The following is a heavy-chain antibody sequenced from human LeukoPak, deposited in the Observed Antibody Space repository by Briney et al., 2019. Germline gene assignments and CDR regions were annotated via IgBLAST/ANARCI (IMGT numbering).Heavy chain of an antibody. Sequence: SGGSLRLSCAASGFTFSSYAMSWVRQAPGKGLEWVSAISGSGGSTYYADSVKGRFTISRDNSKNTLYLQMNSLRAEDTAVYYCAKDWVLGYCSGGSCYSGRYAFDIWGQGTMVTVSS. CDR1: GFTFSSYA. D-gene: IGHD2-15*01. V-gene: IGHV3-23*01. CDR2: ISGSGGST. J-gene: IGHJ3*02. CDR3: AKDWVLGYCSGGSCYSGRYAFDI.